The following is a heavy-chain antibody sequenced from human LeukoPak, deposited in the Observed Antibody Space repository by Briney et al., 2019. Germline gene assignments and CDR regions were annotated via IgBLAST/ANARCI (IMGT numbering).Heavy chain of an antibody. CDR2: IHPNSGVT. CDR3: ARHHCGGGGSCYPIDY. J-gene: IGHJ4*02. Sequence: ASVTVSCTASGYTFTDYYLHWVRLAPGQGLEWMAWIHPNSGVTKYAQKFQGRVTVTRDTSISTLYMELTRLTSDDTAVYYCARHHCGGGGSCYPIDYWGQGTLVTVSS. V-gene: IGHV1-2*02. CDR1: GYTFTDYY. D-gene: IGHD2-15*01.